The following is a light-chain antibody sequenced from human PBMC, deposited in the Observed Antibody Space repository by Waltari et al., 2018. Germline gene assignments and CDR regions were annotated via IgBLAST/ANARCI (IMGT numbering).Light chain of an antibody. CDR1: QRVLYSSNNKNY. CDR3: QQYYSTPPS. CDR2: WAS. J-gene: IGKJ4*01. V-gene: IGKV4-1*01. Sequence: DIVMTQSPDSLAVSLGARATINCNYSQRVLYSSNNKNYLAWYQQKPGQPPKLLIYWASTRESGVPDLFSGSGSGTDFTLTISSLQAEDVAVYYCQQYYSTPPSFGGGTKVEIK.